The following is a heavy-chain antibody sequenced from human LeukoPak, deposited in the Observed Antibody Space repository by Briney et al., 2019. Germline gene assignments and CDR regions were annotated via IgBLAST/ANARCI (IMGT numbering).Heavy chain of an antibody. V-gene: IGHV1-2*02. CDR2: INPNSGGT. J-gene: IGHJ4*02. Sequence: GASVKVSCKASGYTFTGYYMHWVRQAPGQGLEWMGWINPNSGGTNYAQKFQGRVTMTRDTSISTAYMELSRLRSDDTAVYYCAREASIVGATFHLDYWGQGTLVTVSS. CDR1: GYTFTGYY. D-gene: IGHD1-26*01. CDR3: AREASIVGATFHLDY.